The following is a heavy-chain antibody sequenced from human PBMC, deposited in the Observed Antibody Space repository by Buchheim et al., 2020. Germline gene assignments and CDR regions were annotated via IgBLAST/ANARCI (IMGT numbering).Heavy chain of an antibody. CDR1: GFSFSSYW. D-gene: IGHD6-25*01. J-gene: IGHJ4*02. CDR3: ARAIIAASFDS. Sequence: EVQLVESGGGLVQPGGSLRLSCAASGFSFSSYWMSWIRQAPGKGLEWVANIKIDGSEKYYVDSVKGRFTISRDDAKNSLFLQMNSLRVEDTAIYYCARAIIAASFDSWGQGTL. CDR2: IKIDGSEK. V-gene: IGHV3-7*01.